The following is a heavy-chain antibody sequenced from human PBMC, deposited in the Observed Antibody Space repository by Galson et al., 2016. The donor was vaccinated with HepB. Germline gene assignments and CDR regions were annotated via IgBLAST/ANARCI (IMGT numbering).Heavy chain of an antibody. CDR3: ARGDISYCNGGKCQNYAMDV. V-gene: IGHV4-61*02. D-gene: IGHD2-15*01. CDR2: IYTSGNT. Sequence: TLSLTCSVSDGSIRSGNYYWSWIRQPAGKGLQWIGRIYTSGNTNYHPSLRSRVTISVDTSKNQFSLKLNSVTAADTAVYFCARGDISYCNGGKCQNYAMDVWGKGATVTVSS. J-gene: IGHJ6*04. CDR1: DGSIRSGNYY.